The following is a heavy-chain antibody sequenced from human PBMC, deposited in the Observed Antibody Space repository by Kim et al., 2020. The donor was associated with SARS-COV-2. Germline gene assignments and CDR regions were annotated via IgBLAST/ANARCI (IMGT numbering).Heavy chain of an antibody. V-gene: IGHV4-31*03. CDR2: IYYSGST. Sequence: SETLSLTCTVSGGSISSGGYYWSWIRQHPGKGLEWIGYIYYSGSTYYNPSLKSRVTISVDTSKNQFSLKLSSVTAADTAVYYCARVRSLYFDLWGRGTLVTVSS. CDR3: ARVRSLYFDL. D-gene: IGHD3-10*01. J-gene: IGHJ2*01. CDR1: GGSISSGGYY.